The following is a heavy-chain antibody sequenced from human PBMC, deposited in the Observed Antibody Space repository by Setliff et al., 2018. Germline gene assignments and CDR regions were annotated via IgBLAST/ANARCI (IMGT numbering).Heavy chain of an antibody. Sequence: GASVKVSCKASGYSFSDSAVSWVRQAPGQGLEWVGWISVYSCNAYYAQKLQDRVTLTTDTSTTTAYLELRGLRPDDTAVYYCERLVRYCTATACQRTSGDDLWGQGTLVTVSS. D-gene: IGHD2-8*01. CDR1: GYSFSDSA. V-gene: IGHV1-18*01. CDR2: ISVYSCNA. CDR3: ERLVRYCTATACQRTSGDDL. J-gene: IGHJ5*02.